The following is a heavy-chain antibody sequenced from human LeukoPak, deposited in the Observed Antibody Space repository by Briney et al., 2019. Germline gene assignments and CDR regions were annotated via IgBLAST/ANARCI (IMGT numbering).Heavy chain of an antibody. CDR2: IYYSGST. Sequence: SETLSLTCTVSGGSLSSYYWSWIRLPPGKGLEWIGYIYYSGSTNYNPSLKSRVTISVDTSKNQFSLKLSSVTAADTAVYYCARVGRPYYYDSSGSDAFDYWGQGTLVTVSS. J-gene: IGHJ4*02. D-gene: IGHD3-22*01. CDR3: ARVGRPYYYDSSGSDAFDY. V-gene: IGHV4-59*01. CDR1: GGSLSSYY.